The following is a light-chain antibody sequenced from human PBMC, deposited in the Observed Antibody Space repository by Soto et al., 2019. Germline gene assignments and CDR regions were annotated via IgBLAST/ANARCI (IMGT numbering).Light chain of an antibody. V-gene: IGLV2-23*01. CDR2: EGS. Sequence: QSALTQPASVSGSPGQSITISCTGTSSDVGSYYLVSWYQQHPGKAPKLMIYEGSKRPSGVSNRFSGSKSGNTASLTISGLQAEDEADYYCCSYAGGSTLYVFGTGTQLTVL. CDR3: CSYAGGSTLYV. J-gene: IGLJ1*01. CDR1: SSDVGSYYL.